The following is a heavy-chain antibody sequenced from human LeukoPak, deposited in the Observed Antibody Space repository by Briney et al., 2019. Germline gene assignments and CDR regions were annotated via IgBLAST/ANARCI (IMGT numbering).Heavy chain of an antibody. CDR1: GFTFTSYA. V-gene: IGHV3-23*01. Sequence: GGSLRLSCAASGFTFTSYAMSWVRQAPGKGLEWVSAISGGGGSTYYADSVKSRFTISRDNSKNTLYLQMNSLRAEDTAVYYCARSGTMVRVDDAFDIWGQGTMVTVSS. CDR3: ARSGTMVRVDDAFDI. J-gene: IGHJ3*02. CDR2: ISGGGGST. D-gene: IGHD3-10*01.